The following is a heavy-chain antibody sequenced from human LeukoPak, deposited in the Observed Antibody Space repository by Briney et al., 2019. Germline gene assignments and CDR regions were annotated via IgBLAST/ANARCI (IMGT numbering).Heavy chain of an antibody. Sequence: GGSLRLSRAASGFTFSSYAMSWVRQAPGKGLEWVPAISGSGGSTYYADSVKGRFTISRDNSKNTLYLQMNSLRAEDTAVYYCAKDRYFDWLSYSPYYFDYWGQGTLVTVSS. CDR3: AKDRYFDWLSYSPYYFDY. CDR1: GFTFSSYA. V-gene: IGHV3-23*01. J-gene: IGHJ4*02. D-gene: IGHD3-9*01. CDR2: ISGSGGST.